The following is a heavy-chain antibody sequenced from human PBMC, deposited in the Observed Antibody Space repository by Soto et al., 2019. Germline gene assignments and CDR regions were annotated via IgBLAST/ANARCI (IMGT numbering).Heavy chain of an antibody. CDR1: GFTFSSYA. CDR2: ISGSGGST. Sequence: GSLRLSCAASGFTFSSYAMSWVHQTPGKGLEWVSAISGSGGSTYYADPVKGRFTISRDNSKNTLYLQMNSLRAEDTAVYYCAKVIRGYSSSPQDYWGQGTLVTVSS. V-gene: IGHV3-23*01. CDR3: AKVIRGYSSSPQDY. D-gene: IGHD6-13*01. J-gene: IGHJ4*02.